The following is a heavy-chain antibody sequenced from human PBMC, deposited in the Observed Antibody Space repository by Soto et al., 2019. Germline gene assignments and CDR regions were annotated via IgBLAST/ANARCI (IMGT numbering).Heavy chain of an antibody. CDR2: IYNSGPT. Sequence: QVQLQESGPGLVKPSQTLSLTCQVSGASISSGGYYWSWIRQHPGKGLEWIGYIYNSGPTYYNPPFKSRGTISVDTSKNQFSLKMASVSAADTAVYYCARGGAVPYGMDVWGHGTTVTVSS. D-gene: IGHD1-26*01. V-gene: IGHV4-31*03. CDR3: ARGGAVPYGMDV. CDR1: GASISSGGYY. J-gene: IGHJ6*02.